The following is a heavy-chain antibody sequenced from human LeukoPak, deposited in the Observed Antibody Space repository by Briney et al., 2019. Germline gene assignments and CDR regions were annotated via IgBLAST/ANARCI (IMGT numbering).Heavy chain of an antibody. V-gene: IGHV3-49*04. J-gene: IGHJ4*02. Sequence: GGSLRLSCTASGFTFGDYAMSWVRQAPGKGLEWVGFIRSKAYGGTTEYAASVKGRFTISRDDSKSIAYLQMNSLKTEDTAVYYCTRDPLWYSSSWGPPPRVYNSGYYFDYWGQGTLVTVSS. CDR3: TRDPLWYSSSWGPPPRVYNSGYYFDY. CDR2: IRSKAYGGTT. D-gene: IGHD6-13*01. CDR1: GFTFGDYA.